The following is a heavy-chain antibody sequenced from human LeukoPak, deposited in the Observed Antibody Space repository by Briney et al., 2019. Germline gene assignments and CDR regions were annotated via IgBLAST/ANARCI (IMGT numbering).Heavy chain of an antibody. CDR3: ARDLSYFDY. Sequence: GGSLRLSCAASGFTFSSYSMNWVRQAPGKGLEWVSITYSDGNTYYAESVRGRFTVSRGYSKNTLYLQMKSLRVEDTAFYYCARDLSYFDYWGQGTLVTVSS. CDR1: GFTFSSYS. V-gene: IGHV3-53*01. J-gene: IGHJ4*02. D-gene: IGHD2/OR15-2a*01. CDR2: TYSDGNT.